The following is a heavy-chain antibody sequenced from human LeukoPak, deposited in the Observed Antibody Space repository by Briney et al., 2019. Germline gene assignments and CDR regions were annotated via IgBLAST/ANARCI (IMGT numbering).Heavy chain of an antibody. CDR1: GGSISSYY. V-gene: IGHV4-59*08. Sequence: PSETLSLTCTVYGGSISSYYWSWIRQPPGKGLEWIGYIYYSGSTNYNPSLKSRVTISVDTSKNQFSLKLSSVTAADTAVYYCARLYYYGSGSYYIGYWGQGTLVTVSS. CDR3: ARLYYYGSGSYYIGY. J-gene: IGHJ4*02. D-gene: IGHD3-10*01. CDR2: IYYSGST.